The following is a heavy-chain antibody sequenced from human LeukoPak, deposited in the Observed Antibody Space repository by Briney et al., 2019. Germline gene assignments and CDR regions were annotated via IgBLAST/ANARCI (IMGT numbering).Heavy chain of an antibody. CDR1: GGSFSGYY. D-gene: IGHD6-19*01. Sequence: SETLSLTCAVYGGSFSGYYWSWIRQPPGKGLEWIGEINHSGSTNYNPSLKSRVTISVDTSKNQFSLKLSSVTAADTAVYYCARRLRAVADPFDYFGQGTLVTGSS. J-gene: IGHJ4*02. CDR2: INHSGST. CDR3: ARRLRAVADPFDY. V-gene: IGHV4-34*01.